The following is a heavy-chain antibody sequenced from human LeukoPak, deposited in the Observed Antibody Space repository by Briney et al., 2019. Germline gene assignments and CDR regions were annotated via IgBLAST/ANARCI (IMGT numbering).Heavy chain of an antibody. CDR2: LYPGDSDT. J-gene: IGHJ4*02. CDR3: ARHGGNDYGDYANSEFDY. D-gene: IGHD4-17*01. Sequence: GESPKVSCTGSGYLFTSCPIGWGRQMPGKGLEGMGVLYPGDSDTRYSPSFQGQVTISADKSISTAYLQWSSLKASDTAMYYCARHGGNDYGDYANSEFDYWGQGTLVIVSS. V-gene: IGHV5-51*01. CDR1: GYLFTSCP.